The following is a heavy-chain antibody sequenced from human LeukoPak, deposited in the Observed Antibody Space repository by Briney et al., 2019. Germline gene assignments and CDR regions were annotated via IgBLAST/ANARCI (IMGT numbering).Heavy chain of an antibody. CDR2: ISGNGGTT. Sequence: PGGSLRLSCAASGFTFNTYAMSWVRQAPGKGLEWVSGISGNGGTTYYPDSVTGRFTISKDISKSTLYLQINSLRAEDTAIYYCAKMYGYSYGHIDHWGQGTLVTVST. CDR1: GFTFNTYA. J-gene: IGHJ4*02. V-gene: IGHV3-23*01. D-gene: IGHD5-18*01. CDR3: AKMYGYSYGHIDH.